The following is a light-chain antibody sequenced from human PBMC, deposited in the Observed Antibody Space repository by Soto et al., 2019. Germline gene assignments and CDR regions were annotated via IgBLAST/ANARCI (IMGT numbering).Light chain of an antibody. V-gene: IGKV3-15*01. CDR2: RAS. CDR1: QSVSSN. J-gene: IGKJ1*01. Sequence: EIVMTPSPATLSVSPRERATLSFRASQSVSSNLAWYQQKPGQAPRLLIYRASTRATGIPARFSGSGSGTEFALTISSLQSEDFAVYYCQHYNTWPPTFGQGTKVDIK. CDR3: QHYNTWPPT.